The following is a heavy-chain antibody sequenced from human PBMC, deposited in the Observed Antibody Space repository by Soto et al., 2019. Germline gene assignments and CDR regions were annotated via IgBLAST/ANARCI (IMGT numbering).Heavy chain of an antibody. V-gene: IGHV4-59*08. CDR1: GGSISSYY. D-gene: IGHD2-2*01. J-gene: IGHJ6*02. Sequence: PSDTLSLTCTVSGGSISSYYWSWIRQPPGKGLEWIGYIYYSGSTNYNPSLKSRVTISVDTSKNQFSLKLSSVTAADTAVYYCARHVPYCSDTSHCAYGMDVWGQGTTVT. CDR3: ARHVPYCSDTSHCAYGMDV. CDR2: IYYSGST.